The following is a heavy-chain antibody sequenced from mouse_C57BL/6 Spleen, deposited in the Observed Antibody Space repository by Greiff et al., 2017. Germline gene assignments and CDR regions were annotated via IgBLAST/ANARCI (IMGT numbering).Heavy chain of an antibody. Sequence: VQLQQSGPELVKPGASVKISCKASGYTFTDYYMNWVKQSHGKSLEWIGDINPNNGGTSYNQKFKGKATLTVDKSSSTAYMELRSLTSEDSAVYYCARRGIYYDYDETWFAYWGQGTLVTVAA. J-gene: IGHJ3*01. CDR2: INPNNGGT. CDR3: ARRGIYYDYDETWFAY. D-gene: IGHD2-4*01. V-gene: IGHV1-26*01. CDR1: GYTFTDYY.